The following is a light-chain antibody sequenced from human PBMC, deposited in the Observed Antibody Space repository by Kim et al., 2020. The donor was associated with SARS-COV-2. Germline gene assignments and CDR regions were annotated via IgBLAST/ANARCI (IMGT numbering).Light chain of an antibody. J-gene: IGLJ1*01. CDR3: QVWDSSSDLYV. CDR2: YNT. Sequence: SYELTQPPSVSVAPGKTARITCGGNNIGTKSVHWYRQKPGQAPVLVIYYNTDRPSGIPERFSGSNSGNTATLTISRVEAGDEADYHCQVWDSSSDLYVFGAGTKVTVL. V-gene: IGLV3-21*04. CDR1: NIGTKS.